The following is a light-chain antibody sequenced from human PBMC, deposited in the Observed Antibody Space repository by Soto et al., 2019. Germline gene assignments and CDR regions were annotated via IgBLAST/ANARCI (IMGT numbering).Light chain of an antibody. CDR1: QSVSSSY. CDR2: GVS. Sequence: EIVLTQSPGTLSLSPGERATLSCRASQSVSSSYLAWFQQKPGQAPRLLIYGVSSRATGIPDRFSGSGSGTDFTLTISRLEPEDFAVYYCQQYGSSPMAFGQGTNVEI. V-gene: IGKV3-20*01. CDR3: QQYGSSPMA. J-gene: IGKJ1*01.